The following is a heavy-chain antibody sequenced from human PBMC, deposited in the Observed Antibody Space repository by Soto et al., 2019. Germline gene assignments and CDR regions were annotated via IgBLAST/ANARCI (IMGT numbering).Heavy chain of an antibody. CDR1: GGSISSYY. Sequence: QVQLQESGPGLVKPSETLSLTCTVSGGSISSYYWSWIRQPPRKGLEWIGYIYYSGSTNYNPSLKSRVTISVDTSKNQFSLKLSSVTAADTAVYYCARLPYSSSWYGLEGAFDIWGQGTMVTVSS. CDR2: IYYSGST. J-gene: IGHJ3*02. D-gene: IGHD6-13*01. V-gene: IGHV4-59*08. CDR3: ARLPYSSSWYGLEGAFDI.